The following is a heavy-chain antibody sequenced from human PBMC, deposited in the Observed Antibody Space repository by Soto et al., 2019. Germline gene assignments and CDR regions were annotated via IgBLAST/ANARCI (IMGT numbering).Heavy chain of an antibody. CDR3: ARGVGSGSYYNQYNWFDP. Sequence: ASVKVSCKASGGTFSSYTISWVRQAPGQGLEWMGRIIPILGIANYAQKFQGRVTITADKSTSTAYMELGSLRSDDTAVYYCARGVGSGSYYNQYNWFDPWGQGTLVTVS. D-gene: IGHD3-10*01. CDR2: IIPILGIA. V-gene: IGHV1-69*02. CDR1: GGTFSSYT. J-gene: IGHJ5*02.